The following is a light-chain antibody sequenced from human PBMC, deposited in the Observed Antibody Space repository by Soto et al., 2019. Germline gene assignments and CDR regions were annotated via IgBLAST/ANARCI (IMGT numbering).Light chain of an antibody. V-gene: IGKV3-20*01. CDR3: QQYGSSPLT. Sequence: EIVLTQSPGTLSLSPGERATLSCRASQSVSSSYLAWYQQKPGQAPRLLIYGASSRATGIPDRFSGSGSGTDFTLTISRLEPEDXAVYYCQQYGSSPLTFG. CDR1: QSVSSSY. CDR2: GAS. J-gene: IGKJ3*01.